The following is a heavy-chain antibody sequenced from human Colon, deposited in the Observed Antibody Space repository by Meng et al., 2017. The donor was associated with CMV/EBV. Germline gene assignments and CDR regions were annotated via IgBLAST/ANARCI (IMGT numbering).Heavy chain of an antibody. J-gene: IGHJ4*02. CDR3: ARDTTAARSHYFNF. V-gene: IGHV3-9*01. CDR1: GFTFRSFA. Sequence: GGSLRLSCVGSGFTFRSFAMNWVRQAPGKGLEWVSGITWNSGTIEYADSVRGRFTISRDNAKNYLYLQMNSLRLEDTAFYYCARDTTAARSHYFNFWGQGTLVTVSS. D-gene: IGHD2-15*01. CDR2: ITWNSGTI.